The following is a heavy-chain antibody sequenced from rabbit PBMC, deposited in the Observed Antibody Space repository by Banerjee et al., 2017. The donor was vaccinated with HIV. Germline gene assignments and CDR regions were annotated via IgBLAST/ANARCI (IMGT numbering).Heavy chain of an antibody. J-gene: IGHJ4*01. CDR3: ARYSSGWDSFNL. CDR1: GFSFSSSYY. Sequence: QSLEESGGDLVKPGASLTLTCTASGFSFSSSYYMCWVRQAPGKGLEWIACIYAGSSGSIYYASWAKGRFTISKTSSTTVTLQMTSLTAADTATYFCARYSSGWDSFNLWGQGTLVTVS. D-gene: IGHD4-1*01. CDR2: IYAGSSGSI. V-gene: IGHV1S40*01.